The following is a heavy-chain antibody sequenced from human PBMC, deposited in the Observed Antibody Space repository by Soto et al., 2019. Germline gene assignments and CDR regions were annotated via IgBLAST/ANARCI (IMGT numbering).Heavy chain of an antibody. CDR1: GGSISSGGYY. V-gene: IGHV4-31*03. CDR3: ARDSWDDLRNYYYGMDV. J-gene: IGHJ6*02. CDR2: IYYSGRT. Sequence: QVQLQESGPGLVKPSQTLSLTCTVSGGSISSGGYYWSWIRQHPGKGLEWIGYIYYSGRTYYNPSLKSRVTISVDTSKNQFSLKLSSVTAADTAVYYCARDSWDDLRNYYYGMDVWGQGTTVTVSS. D-gene: IGHD1-26*01.